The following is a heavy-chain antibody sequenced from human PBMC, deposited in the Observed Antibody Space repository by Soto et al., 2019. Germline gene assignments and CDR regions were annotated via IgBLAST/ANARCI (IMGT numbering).Heavy chain of an antibody. V-gene: IGHV3-30*18. D-gene: IGHD6-19*01. CDR1: GFTFSSYG. CDR3: AKAGIAVAGDYYYYGMDV. Sequence: GGSLRLSCAASGFTFSSYGMHWVRQAPGKGLEWVAVISYDGSNKYYADSVKGRFTISRDNSKNMLYLQMNSLRAEDTAVYYCAKAGIAVAGDYYYYGMDVWGQGTTVTVSS. J-gene: IGHJ6*02. CDR2: ISYDGSNK.